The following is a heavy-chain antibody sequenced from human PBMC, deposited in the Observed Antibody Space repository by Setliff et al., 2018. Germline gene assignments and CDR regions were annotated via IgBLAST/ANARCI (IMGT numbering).Heavy chain of an antibody. J-gene: IGHJ6*04. CDR1: GGSVSSGSYY. CDR2: IYKSGST. V-gene: IGHV4-61*10. Sequence: SETLSLTCTVSGGSVSSGSYYWSWIRQPAGKGLEWFGHIYKSGSTNYNPSLKSRVTMSLDTSKNQFSLRLSSVTAADTAVYYCARDGLGAFSLRSMDVWGKGTTVTVSS. CDR3: ARDGLGAFSLRSMDV. D-gene: IGHD3-3*02.